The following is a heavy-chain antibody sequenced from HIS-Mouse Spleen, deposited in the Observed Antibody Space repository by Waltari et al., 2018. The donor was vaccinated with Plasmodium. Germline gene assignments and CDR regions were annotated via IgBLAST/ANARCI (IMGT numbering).Heavy chain of an antibody. J-gene: IGHJ4*02. Sequence: QVQLQQWGAGLLKPSETLSLTCAVYGGSFSGYYWSWIRQPPGKGLEGIGEINHCGSTNYNPSLKRRGTISVDTSKNQFSLKRSSVTAADTAVYYCARGRRIVVVTAPRGFFDYWGQGTLVTVSS. D-gene: IGHD2-21*02. V-gene: IGHV4-34*01. CDR2: INHCGST. CDR3: ARGRRIVVVTAPRGFFDY. CDR1: GGSFSGYY.